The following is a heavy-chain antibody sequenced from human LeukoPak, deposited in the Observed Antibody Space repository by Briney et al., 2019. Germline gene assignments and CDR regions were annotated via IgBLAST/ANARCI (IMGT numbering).Heavy chain of an antibody. Sequence: GGSLRLSCAASGFTFSSYAMSWVRQAPGKGLEWVSAISGSGGSTYYADSVKGRFTISRDNSKNTLYLQMNSLRAEDTAVYYCAKDDYSSSVTEPVYYYCYMDVWGKGTTVTVSS. CDR3: AKDDYSSSVTEPVYYYCYMDV. CDR1: GFTFSSYA. V-gene: IGHV3-23*01. D-gene: IGHD6-6*01. CDR2: ISGSGGST. J-gene: IGHJ6*03.